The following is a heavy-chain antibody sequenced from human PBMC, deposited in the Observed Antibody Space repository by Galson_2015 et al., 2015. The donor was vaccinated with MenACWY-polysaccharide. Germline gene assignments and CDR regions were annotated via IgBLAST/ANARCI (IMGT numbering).Heavy chain of an antibody. CDR3: ARAGRTDIVVVGYGWGFDY. V-gene: IGHV4-39*07. Sequence: SETLSLTCTVSGGSISRSSHYWGWIRQPPGKGLEWIGTVSYSGSAYYNASLKSRVTTSVDTSKNQFSLKLSSVTAADTAIYYCARAGRTDIVVVGYGWGFDYWGQGALVTVSS. D-gene: IGHD2-2*01. CDR1: GGSISRSSHY. J-gene: IGHJ4*02. CDR2: VSYSGSA.